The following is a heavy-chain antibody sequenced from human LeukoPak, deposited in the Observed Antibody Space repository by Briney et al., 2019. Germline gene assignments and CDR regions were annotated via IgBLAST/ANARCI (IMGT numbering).Heavy chain of an antibody. D-gene: IGHD6-13*01. CDR2: LYNGGDT. V-gene: IGHV4-4*07. CDR1: GASIGSFY. Sequence: SETLSLTCTVSGASIGSFYWVWIRQPAGKGLEWIGRLYNGGDTNYSPSLRSRVTMPVDTSKNQFSLKLKSVTAADTAVYYCARGVEASGVGFYAFDNWGQGTMVTVSS. J-gene: IGHJ3*02. CDR3: ARGVEASGVGFYAFDN.